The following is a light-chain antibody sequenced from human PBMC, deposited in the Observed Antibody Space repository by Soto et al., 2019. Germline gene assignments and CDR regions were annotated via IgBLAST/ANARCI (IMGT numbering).Light chain of an antibody. Sequence: EIVLTQSPGTLSLSPGERAALSCRASQSVSSSYLAWYQQKPGQAPRLLIYGASSRATGIPDRFSGSGSGTDFTLIISRLEPEDFAVYYCQQYDSSPRYTFGQGTKLEIK. CDR3: QQYDSSPRYT. V-gene: IGKV3-20*01. J-gene: IGKJ2*01. CDR2: GAS. CDR1: QSVSSSY.